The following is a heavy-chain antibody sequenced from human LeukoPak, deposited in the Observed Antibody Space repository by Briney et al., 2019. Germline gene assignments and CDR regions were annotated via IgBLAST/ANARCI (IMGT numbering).Heavy chain of an antibody. CDR3: ATSRGSWPDYFDY. D-gene: IGHD6-13*01. J-gene: IGHJ4*02. V-gene: IGHV3-48*03. Sequence: GGSLRLSCAASGFPFSSYEMNWVRQAPGKGLDWVSYISTSGSTIYYADSVKGRFTISRDNAKNSLYLQMNSLRAEDTAVYYCATSRGSWPDYFDYWGQGTLVTVSS. CDR2: ISTSGSTI. CDR1: GFPFSSYE.